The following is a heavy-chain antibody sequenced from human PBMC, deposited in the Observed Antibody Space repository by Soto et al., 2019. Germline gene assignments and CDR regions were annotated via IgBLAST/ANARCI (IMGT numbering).Heavy chain of an antibody. Sequence: GESLKISCKGSGYSFSNYWIGWVRQMPGKGLEWMGIIYPDDSDTRYRPSFQGQVTISADKSISTAYLQWSSLTASDTAIYYCSRHGLAVAMYYGMDVWVQGTTVTVSS. D-gene: IGHD6-19*01. CDR1: GYSFSNYW. CDR3: SRHGLAVAMYYGMDV. J-gene: IGHJ6*02. CDR2: IYPDDSDT. V-gene: IGHV5-51*01.